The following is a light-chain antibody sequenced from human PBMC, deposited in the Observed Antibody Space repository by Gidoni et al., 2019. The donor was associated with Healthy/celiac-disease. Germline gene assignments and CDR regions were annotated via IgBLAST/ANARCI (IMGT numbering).Light chain of an antibody. Sequence: SYFLTHPPLLSVAPGQTASIPRGGNNIGSKSVHWYQQKPGQAPVLVVYDDSDRPSGIPERFSGSNSGNTATLTISRVEAGDEADYYCQVWDSSSDHPIFGGGTKLTVL. CDR3: QVWDSSSDHPI. J-gene: IGLJ2*01. CDR1: NIGSKS. V-gene: IGLV3-21*02. CDR2: DDS.